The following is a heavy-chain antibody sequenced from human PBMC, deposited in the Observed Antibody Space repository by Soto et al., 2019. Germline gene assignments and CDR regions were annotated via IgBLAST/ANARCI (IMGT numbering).Heavy chain of an antibody. CDR2: TNPSDGST. V-gene: IGHV1-46*01. Sequence: GASVKVSCKASGYSLTSYYMHWVRRAPGQGLEWMGITNPSDGSTNYARKFQGRVTITSDTSTSTVYMEMASLRSEDTAMYYCARSYVTSRPIDFWGQGALVTVS. CDR3: ARSYVTSRPIDF. D-gene: IGHD3-10*02. CDR1: GYSLTSYY. J-gene: IGHJ4*02.